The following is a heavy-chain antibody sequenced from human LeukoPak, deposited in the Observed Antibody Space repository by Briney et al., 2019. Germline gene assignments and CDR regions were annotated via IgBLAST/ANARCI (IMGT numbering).Heavy chain of an antibody. J-gene: IGHJ5*02. CDR2: ISGSGGST. Sequence: GGSLRLSCAASGFTFSSYAMSWVRQAPGKGLEWVSAISGSGGSTYYADSVKGRFTISRDNSKNTLYLQMNSLRAEDTAVYYCAKSPPWFGSPSPFDPWGQGTLSPSPQ. V-gene: IGHV3-23*01. CDR1: GFTFSSYA. CDR3: AKSPPWFGSPSPFDP. D-gene: IGHD3-10*01.